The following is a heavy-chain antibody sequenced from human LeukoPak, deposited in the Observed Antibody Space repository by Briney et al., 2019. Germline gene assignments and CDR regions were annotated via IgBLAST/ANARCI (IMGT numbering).Heavy chain of an antibody. CDR1: GFTFSSHW. CDR2: SKIDGSST. CDR3: ARAASCGGDCSSSYLQH. V-gene: IGHV3-74*01. J-gene: IGHJ1*01. Sequence: GGSLRLSCAASGFTFSSHWMHWVRQAPGKGLVWVSRSKIDGSSTSYADSVKGRFTNSTGNAKTTLYLQMNSLRAEDMAVYYCARAASCGGDCSSSYLQHWGQGTLVTVSS. D-gene: IGHD2-21*02.